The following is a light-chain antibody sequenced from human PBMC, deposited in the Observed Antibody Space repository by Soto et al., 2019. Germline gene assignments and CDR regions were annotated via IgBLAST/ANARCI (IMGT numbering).Light chain of an antibody. V-gene: IGLV7-43*01. CDR1: TGAVTSTYY. J-gene: IGLJ2*01. Sequence: QAVVTQEPSLTVSPGGTVTLTCASSTGAVTSTYYPNWFQQKPGQAPRALIYSTGNKHSWAPARFSGALLGGKAVLTLSGEQHEDEDDYYCPLYYGGPRLFGAGTKLTVL. CDR3: PLYYGGPRL. CDR2: STG.